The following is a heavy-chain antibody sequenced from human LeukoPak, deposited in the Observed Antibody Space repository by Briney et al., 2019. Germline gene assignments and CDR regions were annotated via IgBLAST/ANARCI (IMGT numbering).Heavy chain of an antibody. CDR2: ISNDESTI. CDR1: GFSFSSYW. V-gene: IGHV3-74*01. D-gene: IGHD7-27*01. J-gene: IGHJ5*02. Sequence: PGGSLRLSCAASGFSFSSYWMHWVRQAPGKGPVWVSLISNDESTIIYADSVKGRFTISRDNAKNTLYLQMSSLRAEDTAVYYCARDVGTWGQGALVIVSS. CDR3: ARDVGT.